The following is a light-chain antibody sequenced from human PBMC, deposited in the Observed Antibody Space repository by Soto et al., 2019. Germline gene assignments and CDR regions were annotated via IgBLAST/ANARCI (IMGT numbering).Light chain of an antibody. CDR3: QQSKTWPRT. J-gene: IGKJ1*01. V-gene: IGKV3-15*01. CDR1: QSVSTN. Sequence: VVTQYQATLSVPPGERATLSCRASQSVSTNFAWYQQRPGQAPRLLFYGASIRATAVPARFTASGSGTEFTLTIISLQSEDFAVYYCQQSKTWPRTFGQGTKVDI. CDR2: GAS.